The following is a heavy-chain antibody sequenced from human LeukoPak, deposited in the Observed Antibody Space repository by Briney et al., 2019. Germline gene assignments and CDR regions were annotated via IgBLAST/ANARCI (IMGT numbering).Heavy chain of an antibody. CDR3: ARTLQYDNWFDP. CDR1: GYTFTGYY. CDR2: INPNSGGT. V-gene: IGHV1-2*02. D-gene: IGHD4-11*01. J-gene: IGHJ5*02. Sequence: ASVKVSCKASGYTFTGYYIHWVRQAPRQGLEWMGWINPNSGGTNYAQKFQGRVTMTRDTSISTAYMELSRLRSNDTAVYYCARTLQYDNWFDPWGQGTLVTVSS.